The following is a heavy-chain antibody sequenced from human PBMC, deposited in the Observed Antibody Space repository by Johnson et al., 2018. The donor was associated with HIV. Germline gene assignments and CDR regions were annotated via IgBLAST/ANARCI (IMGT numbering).Heavy chain of an antibody. J-gene: IGHJ3*02. Sequence: QMQLVESGGGVVQPGRSLRLSCAASGFTFSSYDIHWVRQAPGKGLEWVAFIRYDGSNKYYADSVKGRFTISRDNSKNTLYLQMNSLRAEDTAVYYCAKDMVRGFWGDAFDIWGQGTMVTVSS. CDR2: IRYDGSNK. D-gene: IGHD3-10*01. V-gene: IGHV3-30*02. CDR1: GFTFSSYD. CDR3: AKDMVRGFWGDAFDI.